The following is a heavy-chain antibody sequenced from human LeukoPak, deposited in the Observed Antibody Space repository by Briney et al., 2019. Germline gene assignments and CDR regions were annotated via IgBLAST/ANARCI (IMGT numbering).Heavy chain of an antibody. J-gene: IGHJ5*02. CDR2: INPSGGST. CDR3: ARGPRGSGSRRFNWFDP. D-gene: IGHD3-10*01. Sequence: ASVKVSCKASGYTFTSYYMHWVRQAPGQGLEWMGIINPSGGSTSYAQKFQGRVTMTRDTSTSTVYMELSSLRSGDTAVYYCARGPRGSGSRRFNWFDPWGQGTLVTVSS. V-gene: IGHV1-46*01. CDR1: GYTFTSYY.